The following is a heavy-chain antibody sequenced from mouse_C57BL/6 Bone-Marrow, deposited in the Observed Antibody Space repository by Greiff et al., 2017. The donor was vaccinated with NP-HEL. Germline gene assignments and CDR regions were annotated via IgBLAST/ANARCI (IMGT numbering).Heavy chain of an antibody. CDR1: GFTFSDYG. D-gene: IGHD1-1*01. J-gene: IGHJ3*01. CDR3: ARDCSSPGWFAY. Sequence: EVQVVESGGGLVKPGGSLKLSCAASGFTFSDYGMHWVRQAPEKGLEWVAYISSGSSTIYYADTVKGRFTISRDNAKNTLFLHITMLMSDDTAMYYCARDCSSPGWFAYWGQGTLVTVSS. CDR2: ISSGSSTI. V-gene: IGHV5-17*01.